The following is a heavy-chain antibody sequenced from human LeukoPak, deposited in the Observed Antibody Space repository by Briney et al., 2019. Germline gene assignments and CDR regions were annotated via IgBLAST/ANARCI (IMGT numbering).Heavy chain of an antibody. D-gene: IGHD3-10*01. CDR3: ARSLSRGYGSGSYFDY. CDR2: ISSSSSYI. Sequence: GESLRLSCAASGFTFSSYSMNWVRQAPGKGLEWVSSISSSSSYIYYADSVKGRFTISRDNAKNSLYLQMNSLRAEDTAVYYCARSLSRGYGSGSYFDYWGQGTLVTVSS. CDR1: GFTFSSYS. J-gene: IGHJ4*02. V-gene: IGHV3-21*01.